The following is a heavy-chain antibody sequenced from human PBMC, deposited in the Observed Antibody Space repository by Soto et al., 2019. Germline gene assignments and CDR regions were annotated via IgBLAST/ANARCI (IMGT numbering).Heavy chain of an antibody. CDR1: GFTFSSYG. J-gene: IGHJ5*02. V-gene: IGHV3-30*18. D-gene: IGHD6-13*01. CDR2: ISYDENNK. Sequence: QVQLVESGGGVVQPGRSLRLSCAASGFTFSSYGMHWVRQAPGKGLEWVAVISYDENNKNYADSVKGRFTISRDNSKNTLYLQMNNLRAEDTAVYYCAKDTSSWYGWFDPWGQGTLVTVSS. CDR3: AKDTSSWYGWFDP.